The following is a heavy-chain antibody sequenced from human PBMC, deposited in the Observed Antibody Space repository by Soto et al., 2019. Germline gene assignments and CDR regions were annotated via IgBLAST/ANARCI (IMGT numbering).Heavy chain of an antibody. CDR1: GFSFSSCA. V-gene: IGHV3-30-3*01. Sequence: QVQLVESGGGVVQPGRSLRLSCAASGFSFSSCAMHWVRQAPGKGMEWVAVVSHDGSNKYYADSVKGRVTISRDNSIKTVYLQMNRRRAEDTAVSYWARVSIAVAGIASYFDYWGQGTLVTVSS. CDR2: VSHDGSNK. CDR3: ARVSIAVAGIASYFDY. D-gene: IGHD6-19*01. J-gene: IGHJ4*02.